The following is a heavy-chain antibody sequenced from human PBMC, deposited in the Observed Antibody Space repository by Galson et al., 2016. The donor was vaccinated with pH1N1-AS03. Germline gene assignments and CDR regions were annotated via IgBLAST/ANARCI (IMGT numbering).Heavy chain of an antibody. CDR2: IYFRGAT. V-gene: IGHV4-39*07. Sequence: TLSLTCTVSGDSISSTPYYWGWIRQPPGKGLEWIGTIYFRGATYYSPSLKSRVTISIDSSKNLFSLSLSSVTAADTAVYYCARHVGGSYPNNLDSWGQGTLVIVSS. CDR1: GDSISSTPYY. D-gene: IGHD1-26*01. CDR3: ARHVGGSYPNNLDS. J-gene: IGHJ4*02.